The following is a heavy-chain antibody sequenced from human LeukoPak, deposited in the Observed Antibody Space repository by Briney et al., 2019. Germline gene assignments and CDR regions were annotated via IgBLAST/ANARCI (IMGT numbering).Heavy chain of an antibody. V-gene: IGHV3-23*01. CDR3: AMQANRYYDPFYF. CDR2: ISDSGGST. CDR1: GFTFSSYA. J-gene: IGHJ4*02. D-gene: IGHD2/OR15-2a*01. Sequence: GGTLRLSCAVSGFTFSSYALTWVRQAPGKGLERLCVISDSGGSTYYANSVKGRFTTYRDNTKNTLYLQMDSLRAADTAAYYCAMQANRYYDPFYFWGQGTLVTVSS.